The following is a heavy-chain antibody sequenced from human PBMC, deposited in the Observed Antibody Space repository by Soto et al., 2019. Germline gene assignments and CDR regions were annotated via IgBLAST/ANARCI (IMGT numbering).Heavy chain of an antibody. Sequence: QVQLVESGGGVVQPGRSLRLSCAASGCSFSSYAMNWVRQAPGKGLEWVAVISHDGTNKYYRDSVKGRFTISRDNSKNTLYLQMNSLRTEDTAVYYCARDDYGDFTFDDWGQGTLVTVSS. CDR3: ARDDYGDFTFDD. CDR2: ISHDGTNK. D-gene: IGHD4-17*01. V-gene: IGHV3-30-3*01. J-gene: IGHJ4*02. CDR1: GCSFSSYA.